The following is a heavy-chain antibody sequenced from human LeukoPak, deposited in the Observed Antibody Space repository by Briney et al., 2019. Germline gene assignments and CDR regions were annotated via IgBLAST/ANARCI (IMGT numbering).Heavy chain of an antibody. CDR2: IYYSGST. D-gene: IGHD1-7*01. J-gene: IGHJ3*02. Sequence: SETLSLTCTVSGGSISSSSYYWGWIRQPPGKGLEWIGSIYYSGSTYYNPSLKSRVTISVDTSKNQFSLKLSSVTAADTAVYYCARQITGTTYGDAFDIWGQGTMATVSS. CDR1: GGSISSSSYY. CDR3: ARQITGTTYGDAFDI. V-gene: IGHV4-39*01.